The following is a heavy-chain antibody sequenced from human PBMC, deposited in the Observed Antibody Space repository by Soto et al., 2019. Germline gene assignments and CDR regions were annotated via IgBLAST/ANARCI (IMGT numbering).Heavy chain of an antibody. CDR1: GYSFTSYW. V-gene: IGHV5-51*01. D-gene: IGHD2-21*02. CDR3: ARRLAYCGGDCYGFDY. Sequence: GESLKISCKGSGYSFTSYWIGWLRQMPGKGLEWMGIIYPGDSDTRYSPSFQGQVTISADKSISTAYLQWSSLKASDTAMYYCARRLAYCGGDCYGFDYWGQGTLVTVSS. CDR2: IYPGDSDT. J-gene: IGHJ4*02.